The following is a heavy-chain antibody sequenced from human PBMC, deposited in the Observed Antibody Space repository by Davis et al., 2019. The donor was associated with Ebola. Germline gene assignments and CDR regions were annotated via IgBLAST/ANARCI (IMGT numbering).Heavy chain of an antibody. CDR2: IRQDGSEK. CDR1: GFTLSSYW. V-gene: IGHV3-7*01. J-gene: IGHJ4*02. Sequence: GESLKISCTASGFTLSSYWMTWVRQAPGKGLEWVANIRQDGSEKYYVDSVEGRFAISRDNAKNSLYLQMNSLRAEDTAVYYCVREGGGSWGYWGQGTLVTVSS. D-gene: IGHD2-15*01. CDR3: VREGGGSWGY.